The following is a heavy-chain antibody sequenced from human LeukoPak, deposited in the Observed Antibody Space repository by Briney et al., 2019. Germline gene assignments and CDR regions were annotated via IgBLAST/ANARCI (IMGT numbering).Heavy chain of an antibody. J-gene: IGHJ2*01. V-gene: IGHV3-48*02. CDR1: GFTFSRYE. CDR2: ISSSSSTI. CDR3: ARDLNWYFDL. Sequence: PGGSLRLSCAASGFTFSRYELNWVRQAPGKGLEWVSYISSSSSTIYYADSVKGRFTISRDNAKNSLYLQMNSLRDEDTAVYYCARDLNWYFDLWGRGTLVTVSS.